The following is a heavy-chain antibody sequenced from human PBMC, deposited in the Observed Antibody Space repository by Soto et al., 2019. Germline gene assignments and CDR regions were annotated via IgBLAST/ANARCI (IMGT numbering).Heavy chain of an antibody. Sequence: QVQLVESGGGVVQPGRSLRLSCAASGFTFSSYAMHWVRQAPGKGLEWVAVISYDGSNKYYADSVKGRFTISRDNSKNTLYLQRNGVSAEDTAVYSCAGDIGGGGWGVGEWNRTPPDYWGQGTLVTVAS. CDR1: GFTFSSYA. CDR2: ISYDGSNK. V-gene: IGHV3-30-3*01. J-gene: IGHJ4*02. CDR3: AGDIGGGGWGVGEWNRTPPDY. D-gene: IGHD3-10*01.